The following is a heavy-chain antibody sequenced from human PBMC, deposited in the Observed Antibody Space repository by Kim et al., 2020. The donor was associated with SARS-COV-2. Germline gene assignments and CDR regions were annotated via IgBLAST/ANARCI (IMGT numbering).Heavy chain of an antibody. J-gene: IGHJ4*02. D-gene: IGHD6-25*01. Sequence: SETLSLTCAVYGGSFSGYYWSWIRQPPGKGLEWIGEINHSGSTNYNPSLKSRVTISVDTSKNQFSLKLSSVTAADTAVYYCARAAAFRGSGQIDYWGQGTLVTVSS. CDR3: ARAAAFRGSGQIDY. CDR1: GGSFSGYY. CDR2: INHSGST. V-gene: IGHV4-34*01.